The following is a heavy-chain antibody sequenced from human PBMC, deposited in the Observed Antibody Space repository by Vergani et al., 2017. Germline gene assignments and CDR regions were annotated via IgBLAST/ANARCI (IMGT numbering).Heavy chain of an antibody. CDR3: ARDHIVVVVAATTFGGMDV. CDR1: GFTFSSYS. J-gene: IGHJ6*02. D-gene: IGHD2-15*01. Sequence: EVQLVESGGGLVKPGGSLRLSCAASGFTFSSYSMNWVRQAPGKGLEWVSSISSSSSYIYYADSVKGRFTISRDNAKNSLYLQMNSLRAEDTAVYYCARDHIVVVVAATTFGGMDVWGQGTTVTVSS. CDR2: ISSSSSYI. V-gene: IGHV3-21*01.